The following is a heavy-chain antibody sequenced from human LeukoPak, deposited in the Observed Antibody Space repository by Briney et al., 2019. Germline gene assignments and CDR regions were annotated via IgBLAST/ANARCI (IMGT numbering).Heavy chain of an antibody. J-gene: IGHJ4*02. D-gene: IGHD3-22*01. CDR2: ISSSSSYI. Sequence: GGSLRLSCAASGFTFSSYSMNWVRQAPGKGLEWVSSISSSSSYIYYADSLKGRFTISRDDAKNSLYLQMNSLRAEDTAVYYCARDSALFDYYDSSGFFGYWGQGTLVTVSS. CDR3: ARDSALFDYYDSSGFFGY. CDR1: GFTFSSYS. V-gene: IGHV3-21*01.